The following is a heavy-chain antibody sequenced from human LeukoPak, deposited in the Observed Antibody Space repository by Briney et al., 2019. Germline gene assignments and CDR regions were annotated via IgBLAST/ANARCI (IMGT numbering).Heavy chain of an antibody. CDR1: GFAFSNYG. D-gene: IGHD3-3*01. Sequence: GRSLRLSCAASGFAFSNYGMHWVRQAPGKGLEWVAVISYDGSNEYYADSVKGRFAISRDTSKNTLYLQMNGLRAEDTAVYYCAKVGFSEMEWLLYSDHWGQGTLVTVSS. V-gene: IGHV3-30*18. CDR2: ISYDGSNE. J-gene: IGHJ4*02. CDR3: AKVGFSEMEWLLYSDH.